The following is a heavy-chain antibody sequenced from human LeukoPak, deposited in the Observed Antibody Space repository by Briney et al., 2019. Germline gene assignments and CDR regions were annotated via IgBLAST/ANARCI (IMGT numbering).Heavy chain of an antibody. CDR3: ARLTVTTPFFDY. CDR2: IYYSGST. D-gene: IGHD4-17*01. J-gene: IGHJ4*02. CDR1: GGSIRNSGYY. Sequence: SETLSLTCTVSGGSIRNSGYYWGWIRQPPGKALEWIGSIYYSGSTYYNPSLKTRVTISVDTSKNQFSLNLSSVTAADTAVYYCARLTVTTPFFDYWGQGSLVTVSS. V-gene: IGHV4-39*01.